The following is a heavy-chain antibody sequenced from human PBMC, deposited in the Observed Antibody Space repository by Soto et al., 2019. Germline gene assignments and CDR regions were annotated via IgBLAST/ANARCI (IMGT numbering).Heavy chain of an antibody. Sequence: PGGSLSLSCATSGFSFSNYAMSWVRQAPGKGLEWVAGISSSGYTYYVDSLKGRFTISRDNSKNTLYLQMNSLRAEDTAVYYCAKDLIDYSNSYFDYWGQGTLVTVSS. J-gene: IGHJ4*02. D-gene: IGHD4-4*01. CDR2: ISSSGYT. V-gene: IGHV3-23*01. CDR3: AKDLIDYSNSYFDY. CDR1: GFSFSNYA.